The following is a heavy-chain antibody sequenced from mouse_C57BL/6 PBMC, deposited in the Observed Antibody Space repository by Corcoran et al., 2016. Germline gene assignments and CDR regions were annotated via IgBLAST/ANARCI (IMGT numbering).Heavy chain of an antibody. J-gene: IGHJ1*03. CDR2: INTYSGVP. CDR3: ARRRIDGYWYFDV. D-gene: IGHD2-3*01. V-gene: IGHV9-3*01. CDR1: GYTFTTYG. Sequence: QIQLVQSGPELKKPGETVKISCKASGYTFTTYGMSWVKQAPGKGLKWMGWINTYSGVPTYADDFKGRFAFSLETSASTAYLQINNLKNEDTATYFCARRRIDGYWYFDVWGTGTTVTVSS.